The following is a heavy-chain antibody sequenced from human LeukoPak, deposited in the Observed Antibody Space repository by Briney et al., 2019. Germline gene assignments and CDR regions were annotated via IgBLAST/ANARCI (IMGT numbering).Heavy chain of an antibody. V-gene: IGHV3-23*01. D-gene: IGHD2-8*01. CDR3: AKYLGVNYYYSKDV. J-gene: IGHJ6*02. CDR2: ISGGGGST. CDR1: GLTSNTYA. Sequence: GGSLRLSCAASGLTSNTYAMSWVRQAPGKGLEWVSVISGGGGSTYYADSVKGRFTISRDNSKNMLYLQMNSLRAEDTAVYYCAKYLGVNYYYSKDVWGQGTTVTVSS.